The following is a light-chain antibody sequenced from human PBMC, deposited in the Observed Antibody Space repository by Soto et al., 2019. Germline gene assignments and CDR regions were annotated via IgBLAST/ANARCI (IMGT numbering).Light chain of an antibody. CDR1: QSVSSRY. V-gene: IGKV3-15*01. CDR2: GAS. J-gene: IGKJ1*01. CDR3: QQDSYFPLT. Sequence: EIVLTLSPGTLSMSHGERATLYCRASQSVSSRYLAWYQQKPGQAPRLLIYGASTRATGIPARFSGSGSGTEFTLTISSLQSEDFAVYYCQQDSYFPLTFGQGTKVDIK.